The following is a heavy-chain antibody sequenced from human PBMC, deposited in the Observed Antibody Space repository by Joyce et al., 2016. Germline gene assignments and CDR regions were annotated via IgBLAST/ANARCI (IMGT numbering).Heavy chain of an antibody. Sequence: QVQLVESGGGVVQPGRSLRLSCETFGFTFNNYGMHWVRQAPGKGLECVAVIGYDGNNEYYADSVKGRFTISRDISKSTLYLQMNSLRVEDTAVYFCARDLEVVIASNEGFDIWGQGTLVTVSS. D-gene: IGHD2-21*01. CDR1: GFTFNNYG. J-gene: IGHJ3*02. CDR3: ARDLEVVIASNEGFDI. CDR2: IGYDGNNE. V-gene: IGHV3-33*01.